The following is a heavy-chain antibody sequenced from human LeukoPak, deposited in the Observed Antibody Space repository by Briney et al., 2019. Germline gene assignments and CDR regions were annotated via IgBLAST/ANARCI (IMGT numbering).Heavy chain of an antibody. V-gene: IGHV1-46*01. Sequence: ASVKVSCKASGYTFTSYYMHWVRQAPGQGLEWMGIINPSIGSTSYAQKFQGRVTMTRDTSTSTVYMELSSLRSEDTAVYYCARVVIYCSGGSCHDAFDIWGRGTMVTVSS. CDR3: ARVVIYCSGGSCHDAFDI. CDR2: INPSIGST. J-gene: IGHJ3*02. D-gene: IGHD2-15*01. CDR1: GYTFTSYY.